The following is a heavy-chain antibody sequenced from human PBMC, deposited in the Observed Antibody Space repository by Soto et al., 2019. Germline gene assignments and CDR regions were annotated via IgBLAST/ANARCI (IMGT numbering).Heavy chain of an antibody. CDR3: ARAPPYYYGSGSYYNPIFDY. Sequence: SETLSLTCTVSGGSISSYYWSWIRQPPGKGLEWIGYIYYSGSTNYNPSLKSRVTISVDTSKNQFSLKLSSVTAADTAVYYCARAPPYYYGSGSYYNPIFDYWGQGTLVTVSS. CDR2: IYYSGST. D-gene: IGHD3-10*01. J-gene: IGHJ4*02. V-gene: IGHV4-59*01. CDR1: GGSISSYY.